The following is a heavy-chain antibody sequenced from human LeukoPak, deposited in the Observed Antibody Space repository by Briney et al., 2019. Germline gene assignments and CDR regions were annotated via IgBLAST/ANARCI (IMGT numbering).Heavy chain of an antibody. V-gene: IGHV4-59*01. Sequence: SETLSLTCTVSGGSISSYYWSWIRQPPGEGLEWIGYIYYSGSTNYNPSLKSRVTISVDTSKNQFSLKLSSVTAADTAVYYCARGVDYGDYERLEFDYWGQGTLVTVSS. CDR3: ARGVDYGDYERLEFDY. CDR2: IYYSGST. D-gene: IGHD4-17*01. J-gene: IGHJ4*02. CDR1: GGSISSYY.